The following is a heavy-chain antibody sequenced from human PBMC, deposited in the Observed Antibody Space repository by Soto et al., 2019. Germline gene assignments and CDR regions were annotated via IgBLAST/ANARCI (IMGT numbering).Heavy chain of an antibody. J-gene: IGHJ1*01. V-gene: IGHV4-39*01. Sequence: SETLSLTCTVSGGSISSSSYYWGWIRQPPGKGLEWIGSIYYSGSTYYNPSLKSRVTISVDTSKNQFSLKLSSVTAADTAVYYCARHGEDILGLSAEYFQHWGQGTLVTVSS. CDR2: IYYSGST. CDR1: GGSISSSSYY. D-gene: IGHD3-9*01. CDR3: ARHGEDILGLSAEYFQH.